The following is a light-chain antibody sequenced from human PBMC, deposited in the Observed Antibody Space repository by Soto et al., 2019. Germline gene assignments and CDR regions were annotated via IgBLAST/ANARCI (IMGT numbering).Light chain of an antibody. J-gene: IGKJ2*01. V-gene: IGKV3-20*01. CDR3: QQYGNSPYT. Sequence: EIVLTQSPGTLSLSPGERATLSCRASQSVSSNSLAWYQQKPGQAPRLLIYGASSRATGIPDRFSGSGSGTDFTLTISRLEPEDFAVYYCQQYGNSPYTFGQGTKVDNK. CDR1: QSVSSNS. CDR2: GAS.